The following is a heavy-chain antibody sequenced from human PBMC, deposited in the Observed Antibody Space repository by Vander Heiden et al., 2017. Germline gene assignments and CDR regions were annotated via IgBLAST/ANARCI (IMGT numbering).Heavy chain of an antibody. CDR2: ISSSGSDI. D-gene: IGHD5-18*01. V-gene: IGHV3-48*02. Sequence: EVQVVESGGGLVQPGGSLRLSCAASAFTFSSYNMYWVRQAPGKGLEWLSYISSSGSDIYYADSVKGRFTISRDNAKNSLYLQMNSLRDEDTAVYYCARGNSYGFGPYLSVFDYWGQGTLVTVSS. CDR1: AFTFSSYN. J-gene: IGHJ4*02. CDR3: ARGNSYGFGPYLSVFDY.